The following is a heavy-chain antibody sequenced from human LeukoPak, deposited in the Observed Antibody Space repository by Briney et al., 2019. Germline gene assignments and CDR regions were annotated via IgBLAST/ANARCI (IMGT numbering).Heavy chain of an antibody. V-gene: IGHV4-59*01. D-gene: IGHD4-23*01. Sequence: PSETLSLTCTVSGGSISSYYWSWIRQPPGKGLEWIGYIFYGGSTDCNPSLKSRVTISVDTSKNQFSLILTSVAAADTAVYYCARDAKSDYGGNSWHAFDIWGQGTMVTVSS. CDR2: IFYGGST. J-gene: IGHJ3*02. CDR3: ARDAKSDYGGNSWHAFDI. CDR1: GGSISSYY.